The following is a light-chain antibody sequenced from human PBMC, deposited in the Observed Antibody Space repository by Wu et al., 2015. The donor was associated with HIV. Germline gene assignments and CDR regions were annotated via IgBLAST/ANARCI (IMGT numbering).Light chain of an antibody. CDR1: QSVSSSY. J-gene: IGKJ5*01. CDR3: QQYVSLPQT. V-gene: IGKV3-20*01. CDR2: GAS. Sequence: EIVLTQSPGTLSLSPGERATLSCRASQSVSSSYLAWYQQKPGQASRLLIYGASNRATGIPDRFSGSGSGTDFTLTISRLEAEDFAVYYCQQYVSLPQTFGQGT.